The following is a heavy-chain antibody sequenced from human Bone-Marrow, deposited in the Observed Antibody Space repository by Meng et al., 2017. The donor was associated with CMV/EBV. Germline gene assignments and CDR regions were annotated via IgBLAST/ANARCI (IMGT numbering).Heavy chain of an antibody. D-gene: IGHD2-8*01. V-gene: IGHV1-18*01. CDR3: ARVARYCTNNDNCFDY. Sequence: ASVKVSCKASGYRFTKYGISWVRQAPGQGLEWMGWISAYNGNADYAQKLQGRVTMTTDTSTTTAYMELRSLRSDDTAMYCCARVARYCTNNDNCFDYWGQGTMVTVSS. J-gene: IGHJ4*02. CDR2: ISAYNGNA. CDR1: GYRFTKYG.